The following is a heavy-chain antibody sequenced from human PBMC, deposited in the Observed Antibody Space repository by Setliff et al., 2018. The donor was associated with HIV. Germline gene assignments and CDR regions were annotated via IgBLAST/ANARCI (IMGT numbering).Heavy chain of an antibody. CDR2: INYSGGT. V-gene: IGHV4-34*01. J-gene: IGHJ4*02. CDR3: ARSPISYSDFNYFDY. D-gene: IGHD6-13*01. CDR1: GGSFSGYY. Sequence: PSETLSLTCAVYGGSFSGYYWSWIRQPPGKGLEWIGEINYSGGTHYNPSLKSRVTISVDTSKNQFSLKLTSVTAADTAVYYCARSPISYSDFNYFDYWGQGTLVTVSS.